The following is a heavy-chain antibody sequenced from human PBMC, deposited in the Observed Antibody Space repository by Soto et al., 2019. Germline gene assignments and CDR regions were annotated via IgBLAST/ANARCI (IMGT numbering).Heavy chain of an antibody. CDR2: IYYSGST. Sequence: QVQLQESGPGLVKPSQTLSLTCTVSGGSISSGGYYWSWIRQHPGKGLEWIGYIYYSGSTYYNPSLKSRVTISVDTSKNQFSLKLSSVTAAATAVYYCARGPGGYDFRAFDIWGQGTMVTVSS. D-gene: IGHD5-12*01. V-gene: IGHV4-31*03. CDR1: GGSISSGGYY. J-gene: IGHJ3*02. CDR3: ARGPGGYDFRAFDI.